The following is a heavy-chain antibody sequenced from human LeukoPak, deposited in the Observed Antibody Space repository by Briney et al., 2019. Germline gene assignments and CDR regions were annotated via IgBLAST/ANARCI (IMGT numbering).Heavy chain of an antibody. J-gene: IGHJ4*02. Sequence: PGGSLRLSCAASGFTFSSYSMNWVRQAPGKGLEWVSYISSSSSTIYYADSVKGRFTISRDNAKNSLYLQMNSLRAEDTAVYYCARGAPGSYCSGGSCPYFDYWGQGTLISVSS. CDR2: ISSSSSTI. D-gene: IGHD2-15*01. V-gene: IGHV3-48*01. CDR3: ARGAPGSYCSGGSCPYFDY. CDR1: GFTFSSYS.